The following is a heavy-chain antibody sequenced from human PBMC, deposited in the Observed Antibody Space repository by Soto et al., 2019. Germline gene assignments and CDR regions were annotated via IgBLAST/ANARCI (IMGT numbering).Heavy chain of an antibody. J-gene: IGHJ6*03. CDR3: ARIMEDGTPLNSVHYYYMDV. CDR2: IDWDDDK. Sequence: SGPTLVNPTQTLTLTCTFSGFSLSTSGMCVSWIRQPPGKALEWLARIDWDDDKYYSTSLKTRLTISKDTSKNQVVLTMTNMDPVDTATYYCARIMEDGTPLNSVHYYYMDVWGKGTTVTVSS. D-gene: IGHD6-13*01. CDR1: GFSLSTSGMC. V-gene: IGHV2-70*11.